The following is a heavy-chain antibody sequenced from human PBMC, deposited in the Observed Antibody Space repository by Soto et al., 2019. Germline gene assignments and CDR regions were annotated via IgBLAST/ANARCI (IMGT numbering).Heavy chain of an antibody. D-gene: IGHD3-22*01. V-gene: IGHV3-30*03. Sequence: GGSLRLSCATSGFTFNDYAMYWVRQAPGQGLEWVAMISSDGHHQFYVDNLRGRFTVSRDNSKNTLFLQMNSLRPEDTAVYYCSRGTYYPQSSGLHADYWGPGTVVTVSS. CDR3: SRGTYYPQSSGLHADY. CDR2: ISSDGHHQ. CDR1: GFTFNDYA. J-gene: IGHJ4*02.